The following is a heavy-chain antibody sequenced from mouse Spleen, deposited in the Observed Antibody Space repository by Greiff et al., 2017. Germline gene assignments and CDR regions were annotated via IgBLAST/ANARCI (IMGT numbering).Heavy chain of an antibody. CDR2: IYPRDGST. D-gene: IGHD1-1*01. J-gene: IGHJ2*01. Sequence: VQLQQSGPELVKPGASVKLSCKASGYTFTSYDINWVKQRPGQGLEWIGWIYPRDGSTKYNEKFKGKATLTVDTSSSTAYMELHSLTSEDSAVYFCARGGYYDGSYPLFDYWGQGTTLTVSS. CDR1: GYTFTSYD. V-gene: IGHV1-85*01. CDR3: ARGGYYDGSYPLFDY.